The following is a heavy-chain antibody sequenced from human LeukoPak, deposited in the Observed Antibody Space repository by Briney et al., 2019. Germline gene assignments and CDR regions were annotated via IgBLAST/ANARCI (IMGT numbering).Heavy chain of an antibody. J-gene: IGHJ4*02. CDR2: IRYDGSDK. V-gene: IGHV3-30*02. D-gene: IGHD3-22*01. Sequence: TGGSLRLSCAASGFTFSSYGMHWVRQAPGKGLEWVAFIRYDGSDKYYADSVKGRFTIFRDNSKNTLSLQMNSLRAEDTAVYYCAKDLVGSGRGYYYPNFDYWGQGTLVTVSS. CDR3: AKDLVGSGRGYYYPNFDY. CDR1: GFTFSSYG.